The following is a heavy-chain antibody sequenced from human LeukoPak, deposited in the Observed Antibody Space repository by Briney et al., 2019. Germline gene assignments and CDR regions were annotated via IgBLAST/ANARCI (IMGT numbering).Heavy chain of an antibody. CDR1: GGTFSSYA. J-gene: IGHJ4*02. Sequence: SVKVSCTASGGTFSSYAISWVRQAPGQGLEWMGGIIPIFGTANYAQKFQGRVTITADESTSTAYMELSSLRSEDTAVYYCARTRRHYGSGSYYNFDYWGQGTLVTVSS. CDR2: IIPIFGTA. V-gene: IGHV1-69*13. D-gene: IGHD3-10*01. CDR3: ARTRRHYGSGSYYNFDY.